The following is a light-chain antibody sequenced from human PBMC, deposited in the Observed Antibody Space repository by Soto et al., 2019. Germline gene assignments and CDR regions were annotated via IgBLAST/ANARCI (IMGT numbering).Light chain of an antibody. Sequence: QSALTQPPSASGSPGQSVTISCTGTSSDVGGYNYVSWYQQHPGKAPKLMIYEVSKRPSGVPDRFSGSKSGNTASLTVSGVHAEDEADYYCNSYAGSNNFLFGTGTKLTVL. V-gene: IGLV2-8*01. CDR3: NSYAGSNNFL. J-gene: IGLJ1*01. CDR1: SSDVGGYNY. CDR2: EVS.